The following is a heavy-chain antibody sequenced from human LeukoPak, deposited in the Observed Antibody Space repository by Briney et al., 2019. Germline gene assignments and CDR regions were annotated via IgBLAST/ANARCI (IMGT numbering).Heavy chain of an antibody. Sequence: GGSLRLSCAASGFTFSSYGMHWVRQAPGKGLEWVAVIWYDGSNKYYADSVKGRFTISRDNSKNTLYLQMNSLRAGDTAVYYCARGPSGSPLDYWGQGTLVTVSS. J-gene: IGHJ4*02. CDR1: GFTFSSYG. CDR3: ARGPSGSPLDY. V-gene: IGHV3-33*01. D-gene: IGHD1-26*01. CDR2: IWYDGSNK.